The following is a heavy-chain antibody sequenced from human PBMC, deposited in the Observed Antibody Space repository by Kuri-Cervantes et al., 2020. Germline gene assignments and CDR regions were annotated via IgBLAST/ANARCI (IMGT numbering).Heavy chain of an antibody. CDR1: GGSISPYY. Sequence: SETLSLTCTVSGGSISPYYWTWIRQPPGKGLEWIGYIFYTGSTNYNASLKSRVTISVDTSKNQFSLKLSSVTAADTAVYYCARDYDILTGYQNWYFDLWGRGTLVTVSS. D-gene: IGHD3-9*01. CDR2: IFYTGST. CDR3: ARDYDILTGYQNWYFDL. V-gene: IGHV4-59*12. J-gene: IGHJ2*01.